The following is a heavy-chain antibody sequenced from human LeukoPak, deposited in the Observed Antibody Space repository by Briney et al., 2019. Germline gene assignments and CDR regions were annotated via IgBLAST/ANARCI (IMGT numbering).Heavy chain of an antibody. D-gene: IGHD5-12*01. Sequence: GGSLRLSCAASGFTFSTYTMNWVRQAPGKGLEWLSSISSSSTYRSYADSLQGRFTISRDNAKNSLYLQLNSLTAEDTAIYYCARESGGFDLWGQGTLVTVSS. CDR2: ISSSSTYR. V-gene: IGHV3-21*01. CDR1: GFTFSTYT. J-gene: IGHJ5*02. CDR3: ARESGGFDL.